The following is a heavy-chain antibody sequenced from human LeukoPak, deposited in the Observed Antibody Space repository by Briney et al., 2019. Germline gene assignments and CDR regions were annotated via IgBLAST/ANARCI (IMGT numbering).Heavy chain of an antibody. V-gene: IGHV4-59*01. J-gene: IGHJ6*03. D-gene: IGHD1-26*01. Sequence: PSETLSLTCTVSGGSISSYYWSWIRQPPRKGLEWIGYIYYSGSTNYNPSLKSRVTISVDTSKNQFSLKLSSVTAADTAVYYCARPYSGSHYYMDVWGKGTTVTVSS. CDR1: GGSISSYY. CDR3: ARPYSGSHYYMDV. CDR2: IYYSGST.